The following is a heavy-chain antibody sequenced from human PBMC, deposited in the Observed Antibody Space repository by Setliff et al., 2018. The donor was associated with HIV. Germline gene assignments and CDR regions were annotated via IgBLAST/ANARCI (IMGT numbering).Heavy chain of an antibody. D-gene: IGHD3-10*01. V-gene: IGHV1-69*05. CDR3: ARVRGVRSYVDS. CDR2: IIPIFGTT. CDR1: GGTSISYA. Sequence: SVKVSCKASGGTSISYAINWVRQAPGQGLEWMGGIIPIFGTTNYAQKFQGRVTITTDTSTSTAYMELRSLRSEDTAVYYRARVRGVRSYVDSWGQGTPVTVSS. J-gene: IGHJ4*02.